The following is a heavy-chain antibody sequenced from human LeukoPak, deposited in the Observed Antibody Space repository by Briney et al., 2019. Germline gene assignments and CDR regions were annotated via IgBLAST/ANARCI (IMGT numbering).Heavy chain of an antibody. V-gene: IGHV3-53*01. CDR1: GFTVSSNY. J-gene: IGHJ4*02. Sequence: GGSLRLSCAASGFTVSSNYMSWVRQAPGKGLEWVSVIYSGGSTYYADSVKGRFTISRDNSKNTLYLQMNSLRAKDTAVYYCARAQWGVYFDYWGQGTLVTVSS. CDR3: ARAQWGVYFDY. D-gene: IGHD2-8*01. CDR2: IYSGGST.